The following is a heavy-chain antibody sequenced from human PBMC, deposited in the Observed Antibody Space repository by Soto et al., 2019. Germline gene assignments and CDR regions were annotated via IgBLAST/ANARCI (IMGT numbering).Heavy chain of an antibody. Sequence: QVQLQESGPGLVKPSQTLSLTCTVSGGSISSGDYYWSWIRQPPGKGLEWIGYIYYSGSTYYNPAPQRRVTIALDASKTQFPPKLRSVTAADTAVDYWVRGGGRPRHFDYWGQGTLVTVSS. J-gene: IGHJ4*02. CDR3: VRGGGRPRHFDY. CDR2: IYYSGST. CDR1: GGSISSGDYY. V-gene: IGHV4-30-4*01. D-gene: IGHD3-16*01.